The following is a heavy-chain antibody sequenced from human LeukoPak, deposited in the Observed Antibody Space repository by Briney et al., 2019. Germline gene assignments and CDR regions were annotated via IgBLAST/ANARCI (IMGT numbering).Heavy chain of an antibody. Sequence: GSLRLSCAASGFIVSNNYMSWIRQPPGEGLEWIGYIHYSGTTNYNPSLKSRVTISVDTSKNQFSLKLSSVTAADTAIYYCARLISIHDAFDIWGQGTLVTVSS. CDR3: ARLISIHDAFDI. CDR1: GFIVSNNY. J-gene: IGHJ3*02. V-gene: IGHV4-59*02. CDR2: IHYSGTT. D-gene: IGHD3-3*02.